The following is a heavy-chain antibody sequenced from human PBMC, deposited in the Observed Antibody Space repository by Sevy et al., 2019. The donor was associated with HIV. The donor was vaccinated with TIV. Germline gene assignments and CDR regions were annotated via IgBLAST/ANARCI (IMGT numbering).Heavy chain of an antibody. CDR1: GFTFDDYA. J-gene: IGHJ4*02. CDR2: ISWNSGSI. CDR3: AKTIELGYCSGGSCSDFDY. V-gene: IGHV3-9*01. D-gene: IGHD2-15*01. Sequence: GGSLRLSCAASGFTFDDYAMHWVRQAPGKGLEWVSGISWNSGSIGYADSVKGRFTISRDNAKNSLYLQMNSLRAEDTALYYCAKTIELGYCSGGSCSDFDYWGQGTLVTVSS.